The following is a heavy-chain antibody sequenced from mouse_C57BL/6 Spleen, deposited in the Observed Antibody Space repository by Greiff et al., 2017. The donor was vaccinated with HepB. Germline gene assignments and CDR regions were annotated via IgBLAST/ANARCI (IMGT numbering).Heavy chain of an antibody. V-gene: IGHV1-42*01. J-gene: IGHJ2*01. CDR1: GYSFTGYY. Sequence: VQLQQSGPELVKPGASVKISCKASGYSFTGYYMNWVKQSPEKSLEWIGEINPSTGGTTYNQKFKAKATLTVDKSSSTAYMQLKSLTSEDSAVYYCARGGLRRGSFDYWGQGTTLTVSS. CDR2: INPSTGGT. CDR3: ARGGLRRGSFDY. D-gene: IGHD2-4*01.